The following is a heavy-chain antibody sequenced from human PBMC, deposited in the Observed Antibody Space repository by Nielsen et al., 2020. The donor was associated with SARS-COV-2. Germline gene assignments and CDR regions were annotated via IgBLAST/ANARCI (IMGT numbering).Heavy chain of an antibody. CDR3: AKDLDEYQLLLRYYGMDV. CDR2: ISYDGSNK. D-gene: IGHD2-2*01. J-gene: IGHJ6*02. Sequence: GGSLRLSCAASGFTFSSYGMHWVRQAPGKGLEWVAVISYDGSNKYYADSVKGRFTISRDNSKNTLYLQMNSLRAEDTAVYYCAKDLDEYQLLLRYYGMDVWGQGTTATVSS. CDR1: GFTFSSYG. V-gene: IGHV3-30*18.